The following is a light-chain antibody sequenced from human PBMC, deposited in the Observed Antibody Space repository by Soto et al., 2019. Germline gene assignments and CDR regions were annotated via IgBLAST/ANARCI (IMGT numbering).Light chain of an antibody. Sequence: DIQMTQSPSTLSASVGDRVTITCRASQSISGWLAWYQQKPGKAPNLLISDASSLESGVPSRFSGSGSGTEFTLTISGLQPDDFATYYCQQYSNYSSFGQGTKLEIK. J-gene: IGKJ2*01. CDR1: QSISGW. CDR2: DAS. CDR3: QQYSNYSS. V-gene: IGKV1-5*01.